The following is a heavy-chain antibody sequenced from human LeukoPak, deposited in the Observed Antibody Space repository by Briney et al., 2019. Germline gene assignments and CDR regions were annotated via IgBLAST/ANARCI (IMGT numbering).Heavy chain of an antibody. V-gene: IGHV4-39*01. Sequence: SETLSLTCTVSGGSISSSSYYWGWIRQPPGKGLEWIGSIYYSGSTYYNPSLKSRVTISVDTSKNQFPLKLSSVTAADTAVYYCARHGYNSYVNYWGQGTLVTVSS. D-gene: IGHD5-24*01. CDR1: GGSISSSSYY. CDR3: ARHGYNSYVNY. CDR2: IYYSGST. J-gene: IGHJ4*02.